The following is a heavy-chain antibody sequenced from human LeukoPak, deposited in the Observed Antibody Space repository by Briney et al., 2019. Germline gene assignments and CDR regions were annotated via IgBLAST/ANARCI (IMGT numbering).Heavy chain of an antibody. D-gene: IGHD3-10*01. CDR2: IIPIFGTA. J-gene: IGHJ4*02. V-gene: IGHV1-69*01. CDR3: ATTKTMVRGVITFDY. Sequence: EASVKVSCTASGGTFSSYAISWVRRAPGQGLEWMGGIIPIFGTANYAQKFQGRVTITADESTSTAYMELSSLRSEDTAVYYCATTKTMVRGVITFDYWGQGTLVTVSS. CDR1: GGTFSSYA.